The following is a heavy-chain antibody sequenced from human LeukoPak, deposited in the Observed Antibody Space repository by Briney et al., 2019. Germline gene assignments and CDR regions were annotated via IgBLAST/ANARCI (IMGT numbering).Heavy chain of an antibody. Sequence: GGSLRLSCAASGFTFSSYSMNWVRQAPGKGLEWVSYISSSGSTIYYADSVKGRFTISRDNAKNSLYLQMNSLRAEDTAVHYCAELGITMIGGVWGKGTTVTISS. V-gene: IGHV3-48*04. J-gene: IGHJ6*04. CDR3: AELGITMIGGV. CDR1: GFTFSSYS. D-gene: IGHD3-10*02. CDR2: ISSSGSTI.